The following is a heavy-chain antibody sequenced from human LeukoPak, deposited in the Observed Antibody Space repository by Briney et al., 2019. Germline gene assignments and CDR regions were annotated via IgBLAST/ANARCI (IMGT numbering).Heavy chain of an antibody. J-gene: IGHJ6*02. CDR3: ARDGEQWLAYGSGSYYYGMDV. Sequence: SVKVSCKASGGTFSSYAISWVRQAPGQGLEWMGGIIPIFGTANYAQKFQGRVTITADESTSTAYIELSSLRSEDTAVYYCARDGEQWLAYGSGSYYYGMDVWGQGTTVTVSS. D-gene: IGHD6-19*01. CDR2: IIPIFGTA. V-gene: IGHV1-69*13. CDR1: GGTFSSYA.